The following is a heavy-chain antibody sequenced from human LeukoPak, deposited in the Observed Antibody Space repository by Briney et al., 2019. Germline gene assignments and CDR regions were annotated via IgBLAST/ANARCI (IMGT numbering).Heavy chain of an antibody. Sequence: GASVKVSCKASGYTFTSYGISWVRQAPGQGLEWMGWISAYNGNTNYAQKLQGRVTMTTDTSTSTAYMELRSLRSDDTAVYYCARVTARMLRYFDWRGSYFDYWGQGTLVTVSS. CDR3: ARVTARMLRYFDWRGSYFDY. CDR2: ISAYNGNT. V-gene: IGHV1-18*01. CDR1: GYTFTSYG. J-gene: IGHJ4*02. D-gene: IGHD3-9*01.